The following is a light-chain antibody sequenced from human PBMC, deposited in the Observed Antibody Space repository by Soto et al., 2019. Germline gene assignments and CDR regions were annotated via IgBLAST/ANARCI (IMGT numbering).Light chain of an antibody. Sequence: QTVVTQEPSFSVSPGGAVTLTCGLSSGSVSPNHYPSWYQQTPGQAPRTLIYSTNTRSSGVPDRFSGSILGNKAALTVTGAQADDDSDYYCMLYVGGGISVFGGGTKLTVL. CDR3: MLYVGGGISV. V-gene: IGLV8-61*01. J-gene: IGLJ3*02. CDR2: STN. CDR1: SGSVSPNHY.